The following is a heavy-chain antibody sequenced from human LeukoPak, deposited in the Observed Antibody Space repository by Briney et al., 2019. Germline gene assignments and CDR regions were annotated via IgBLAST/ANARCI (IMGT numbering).Heavy chain of an antibody. CDR1: GGSISSYY. V-gene: IGHV4-59*12. D-gene: IGHD2-15*01. Sequence: SETLSLTCTVSGGSISSYYWSWIRQPPGKGLEWIGYIYYSGSTNYNPSLKSRVTISVDTSKNQFSLKLSSVTAADTAVYYCASIVVVAATYYYYYYYMDVWGKGTTVTVSS. CDR3: ASIVVVAATYYYYYYYMDV. CDR2: IYYSGST. J-gene: IGHJ6*03.